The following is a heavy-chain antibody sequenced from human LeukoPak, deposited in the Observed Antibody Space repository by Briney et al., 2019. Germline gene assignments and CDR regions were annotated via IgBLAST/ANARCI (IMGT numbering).Heavy chain of an antibody. J-gene: IGHJ3*02. CDR1: GGSFSGYY. CDR3: ARVGYGYDILTGYAHDAFDI. Sequence: SETLSLTCAVYGGSFSGYYWSWIRQPPGKGLEWIGDINHSGSTNYNPSLKSRVTISVDTSKNQFSLKLSSVTAADTAVYYCARVGYGYDILTGYAHDAFDIWGQGTMVTVSS. D-gene: IGHD3-9*01. CDR2: INHSGST. V-gene: IGHV4-34*01.